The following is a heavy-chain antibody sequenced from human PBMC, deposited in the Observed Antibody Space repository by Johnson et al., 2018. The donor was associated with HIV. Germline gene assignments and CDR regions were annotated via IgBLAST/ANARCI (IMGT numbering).Heavy chain of an antibody. Sequence: QVQLVESGGGLVRPGGSLRLSCAASGFTFSDYYMSWIRQAPGKGLEWISYISSSGSTIYYADSVKGRFTISRDNAKNSLYLQMNSLRADDTAVYYCASGWVIVVSDAFDIWGQGTMVTVSS. CDR1: GFTFSDYY. D-gene: IGHD2-2*01. J-gene: IGHJ3*02. V-gene: IGHV3-11*04. CDR3: ASGWVIVVSDAFDI. CDR2: ISSSGSTI.